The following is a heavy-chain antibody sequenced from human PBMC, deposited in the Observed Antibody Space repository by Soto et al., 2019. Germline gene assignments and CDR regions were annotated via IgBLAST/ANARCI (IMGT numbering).Heavy chain of an antibody. Sequence: PSETLSLTCSVSGTSVSNYYWSWIRQPAGKGLEHIGRIYTSGSTSYNPSLKSRVTMSMDTSQTQIYLNLTSVTAADPAVYYCARGGIQLSYAFDHWGKGLLVTVSS. V-gene: IGHV4-4*07. CDR3: ARGGIQLSYAFDH. CDR2: IYTSGST. CDR1: GTSVSNYY. J-gene: IGHJ4*02. D-gene: IGHD3-10*01.